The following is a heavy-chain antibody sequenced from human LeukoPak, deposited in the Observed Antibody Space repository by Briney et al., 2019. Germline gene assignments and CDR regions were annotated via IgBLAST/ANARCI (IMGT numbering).Heavy chain of an antibody. D-gene: IGHD1-1*01. CDR2: IWYDGSNQ. V-gene: IGHV3-33*01. CDR3: TRDRAQQYLGY. CDR1: RFTFRNYG. Sequence: GGSLRLSCAASRFTFRNYGMHWVRQAPGKGLEWVAVIWYDGSNQYYADSVKGRFTISRDNSKNTLYLQMNSLRAEDTAVYYCTRDRAQQYLGYWGQGTLVTVSS. J-gene: IGHJ4*02.